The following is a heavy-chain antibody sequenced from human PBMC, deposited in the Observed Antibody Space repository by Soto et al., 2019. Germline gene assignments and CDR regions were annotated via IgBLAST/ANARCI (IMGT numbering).Heavy chain of an antibody. D-gene: IGHD2-21*02. CDR3: ARHPHNSMVVTPGP. J-gene: IGHJ5*02. CDR1: GGSISSSSYY. Sequence: QLQLQESGPGLVKPSETLSLTCTVSGGSISSSSYYWGWIRQPPGKGLEWIGSIYYSGSTYYNPSLXXXVXLSVDTSKNHVSLTLSSVTAAATAVYHCARHPHNSMVVTPGPWGQGTLVTVSS. V-gene: IGHV4-39*01. CDR2: IYYSGST.